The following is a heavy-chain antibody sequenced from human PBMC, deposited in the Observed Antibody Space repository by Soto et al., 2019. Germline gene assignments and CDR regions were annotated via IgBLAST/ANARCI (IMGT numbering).Heavy chain of an antibody. V-gene: IGHV1-69*01. CDR1: GGTFSSDA. D-gene: IGHD3-22*01. CDR3: ATYYYDSSGYYIVGAFAI. CDR2: IIPIFGTV. Sequence: QVQLVQSGAEVKQPGSSVKVSCKASGGTFSSDAINWVRQAPGQGLEWMGGIIPIFGTVNYAQKLQGRVTITADESTSTVYMELSSLRSEDTAVYYCATYYYDSSGYYIVGAFAIRGQGTLVTVSS. J-gene: IGHJ3*02.